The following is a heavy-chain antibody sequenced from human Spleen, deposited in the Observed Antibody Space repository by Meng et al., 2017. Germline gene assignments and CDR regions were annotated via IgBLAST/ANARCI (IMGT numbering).Heavy chain of an antibody. V-gene: IGHV3-23*01. CDR3: ASTTGYSSGWYVAFRVFVSYFDY. CDR1: GFTFSSYA. D-gene: IGHD6-19*01. CDR2: ISGSGGST. Sequence: GESLKISCAASGFTFSSYAMSWVRQAPGKGLEWGSAISGSGGSTYYADSVKGRFTISRDNSKSTLYLQMNSLRAEDTAVYYCASTTGYSSGWYVAFRVFVSYFDYWGQGTLVTVSS. J-gene: IGHJ4*02.